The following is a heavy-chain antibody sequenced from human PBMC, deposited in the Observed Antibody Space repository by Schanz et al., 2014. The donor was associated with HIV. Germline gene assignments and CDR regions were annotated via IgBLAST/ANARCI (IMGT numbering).Heavy chain of an antibody. CDR2: ISWNSGSI. CDR3: AKVLIPMIAVPYYGMDV. D-gene: IGHD3-22*01. V-gene: IGHV3-9*01. CDR1: GFTFDEYA. J-gene: IGHJ6*02. Sequence: EVQLVESGGVVIQPGGSLRLSCAVSGFTFDEYAMHWVRQVPGKGLEWVSSISWNSGSIDYADSAKGRFTISRDNAKNSLYLQMNSLRAEDTAVYYCAKVLIPMIAVPYYGMDVWGQGTTVTVSS.